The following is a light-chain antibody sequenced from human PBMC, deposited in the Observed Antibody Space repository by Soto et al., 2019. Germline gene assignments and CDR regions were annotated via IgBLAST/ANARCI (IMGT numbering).Light chain of an antibody. J-gene: IGLJ7*01. CDR3: SSYTSSSTL. V-gene: IGLV2-14*01. Sequence: QSALTQPASVSGSPGQSITISCTGTSSDVGGYNYVSWYQQHPGKAPKLMIYDVSNRPSGVSNRFSGSKSGNTASPTISGIQAEDEADYYCSSYTSSSTLFGGGTQLTVL. CDR1: SSDVGGYNY. CDR2: DVS.